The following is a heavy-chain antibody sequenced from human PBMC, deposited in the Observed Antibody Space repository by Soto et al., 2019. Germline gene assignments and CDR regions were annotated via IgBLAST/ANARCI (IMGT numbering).Heavy chain of an antibody. CDR1: GFTFSNAW. J-gene: IGHJ5*02. CDR3: LPGPMFGELLPSADWFDP. Sequence: PGGSLRLSCAASGFTFSNAWMSWVRQAPGKGLEWVGRIKSKTDGGTTDYAAPVKGRFTISRDDSKNTLYLQMNSLKTEDTAVFYFLPGPMFGELLPSADWFDPWGQGTLVTVSS. CDR2: IKSKTDGGTT. D-gene: IGHD3-10*02. V-gene: IGHV3-15*01.